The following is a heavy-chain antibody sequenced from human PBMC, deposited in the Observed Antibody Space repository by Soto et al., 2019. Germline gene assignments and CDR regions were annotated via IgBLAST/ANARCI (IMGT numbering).Heavy chain of an antibody. CDR2: IIPILGVT. CDR3: ARFRYCNGETCYSKASIDP. J-gene: IGHJ5*01. CDR1: GGTFNSYT. V-gene: IGHV1-69*02. D-gene: IGHD2-15*01. Sequence: AASVKVSCKASGGTFNSYTISWVRLAPGQGLEWMGRIIPILGVTNYAQKFQGRVTITADKSTNTAYMDLNTLRSEDTDVYYCARFRYCNGETCYSKASIDPWGQGTLVTVSS.